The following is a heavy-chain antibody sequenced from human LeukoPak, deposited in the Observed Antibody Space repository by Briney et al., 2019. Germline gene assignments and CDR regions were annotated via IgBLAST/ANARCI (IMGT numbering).Heavy chain of an antibody. V-gene: IGHV4-34*01. CDR1: GGYFSGYY. CDR2: INHSGST. Sequence: SETLSLTCAVYGGYFSGYYWSWIRQPPGKGLEWIGEINHSGSTNYNPSLKSRVTISVDTSKNQFSLKLSSVTAADTAVYYCARRDCSSTSCPGLRFDPWGQGTLVTVSS. J-gene: IGHJ5*02. CDR3: ARRDCSSTSCPGLRFDP. D-gene: IGHD2-2*01.